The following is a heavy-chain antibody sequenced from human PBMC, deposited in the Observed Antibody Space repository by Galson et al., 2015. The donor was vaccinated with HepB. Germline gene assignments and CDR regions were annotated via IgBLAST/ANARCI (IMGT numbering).Heavy chain of an antibody. CDR2: ISSNGGST. Sequence: SLRLSCAASGFTFSSYAMHWVRQAPGKGLEYVSAISSNGGSTYYADSVKGRFTISRDNSKNTLYLQMSSLRAEDTAVYYCVKGGITMWGFDYWGQGTLVTVSS. CDR1: GFTFSSYA. V-gene: IGHV3-64D*06. CDR3: VKGGITMWGFDY. D-gene: IGHD3-10*02. J-gene: IGHJ4*02.